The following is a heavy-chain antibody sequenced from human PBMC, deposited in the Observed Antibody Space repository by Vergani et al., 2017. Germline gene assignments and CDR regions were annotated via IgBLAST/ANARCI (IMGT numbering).Heavy chain of an antibody. V-gene: IGHV4-59*12. D-gene: IGHD2-2*02. J-gene: IGHJ6*03. CDR2: IYYSGST. CDR1: GGSISSYY. CDR3: AREADCSSTSCYSIYYYYMDV. Sequence: QVQLQESGPGLVKPSETLSLTCTVSGGSISSYYWSWIRQPPGKGLEWIGYIYYSGSTNYNPSLKSRVTISVDTSKNQFSLKLSSVTAADTAVYYCAREADCSSTSCYSIYYYYMDVWGKGTTVTVSS.